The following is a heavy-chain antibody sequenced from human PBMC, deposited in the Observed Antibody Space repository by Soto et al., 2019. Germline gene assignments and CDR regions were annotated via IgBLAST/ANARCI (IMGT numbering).Heavy chain of an antibody. Sequence: QVQLQESGPGLVKPSGTLSLTCAVSSGSITSSNWWSWVHQPPGKGLEWIGEIFHNGNTYYNPSLKSRVTMSVDTSKNQFSLNLGSVTAADTAVYYCARRTWGMDVWGQGTTVTVSS. CDR2: IFHNGNT. D-gene: IGHD2-8*01. V-gene: IGHV4-4*02. CDR3: ARRTWGMDV. J-gene: IGHJ6*02. CDR1: SGSITSSNW.